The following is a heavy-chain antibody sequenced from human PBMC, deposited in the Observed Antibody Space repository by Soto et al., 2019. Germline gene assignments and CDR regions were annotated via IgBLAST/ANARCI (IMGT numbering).Heavy chain of an antibody. Sequence: QVQQVESGGGVVQPGRSLRLSCEVSGFSLSGYGMHWVRQTPGKRLEWVAGIGYDGTTKNYADSVKGRFTIFRDSSKNTVYLQMDCLTVEYTSVDYCARDVDTTSHLNWFDHWGQGVMVTVSS. V-gene: IGHV3-33*01. CDR2: IGYDGTTK. J-gene: IGHJ5*02. D-gene: IGHD1-1*01. CDR1: GFSLSGYG. CDR3: ARDVDTTSHLNWFDH.